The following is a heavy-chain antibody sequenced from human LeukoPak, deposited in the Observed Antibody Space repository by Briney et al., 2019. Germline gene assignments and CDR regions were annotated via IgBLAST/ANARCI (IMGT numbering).Heavy chain of an antibody. V-gene: IGHV1-69*04. CDR1: GGTFSSYA. D-gene: IGHD2-2*01. Sequence: SVKVSYNASGGTFSSYAISWVRQAPGQGLEWMGRIIPILGIANYAQKFQGRVTITADKSTSTAYMELSSLRSEDTAVYYCARELSSTHNWFDPWGQGTLVTVSS. CDR2: IIPILGIA. CDR3: ARELSSTHNWFDP. J-gene: IGHJ5*02.